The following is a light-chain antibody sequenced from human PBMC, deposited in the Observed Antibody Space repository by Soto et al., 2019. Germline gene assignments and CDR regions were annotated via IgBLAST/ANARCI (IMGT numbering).Light chain of an antibody. CDR2: STN. Sequence: QTVVTQEPTFSVSPGRTVTLTCGLDSGSVSTSNYPSWHQQTPGQAPRTLIYSTNTRSSGVPDRFSGSILGNKAALIITGAQADDESVYYCALYLGSGIPTFGGGTKLTVL. CDR1: SGSVSTSNY. J-gene: IGLJ2*01. CDR3: ALYLGSGIPT. V-gene: IGLV8-61*01.